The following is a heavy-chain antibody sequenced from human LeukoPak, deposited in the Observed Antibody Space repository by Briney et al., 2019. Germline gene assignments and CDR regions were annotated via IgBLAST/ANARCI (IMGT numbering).Heavy chain of an antibody. CDR1: GYTFNTYA. D-gene: IGHD3-22*01. V-gene: IGHV1-2*02. CDR3: ARVPSSGYYDPGAFDY. Sequence: ASVKVSCKASGYTFNTYAMNWVRQAPGQGLEWMGWINPNSGGTNYAQKFQGRVTMTRDTSISTAYMELSRLRSDDTAVYYCARVPSSGYYDPGAFDYWGQGTLVTVSS. J-gene: IGHJ4*02. CDR2: INPNSGGT.